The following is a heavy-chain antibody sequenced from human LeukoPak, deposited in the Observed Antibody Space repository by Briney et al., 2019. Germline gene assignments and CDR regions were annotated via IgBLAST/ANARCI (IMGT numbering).Heavy chain of an antibody. CDR2: VSESGDIT. Sequence: GGSLRLSWAAAGIAFSKFAMRLGRQAPGGGLGWGSVVSESGDITHYAESVRGRFTISGDNSSNALYLGMSRLRSDDTVIYYFAKDIAQGYTFGTIEEDYWGQGTLVTVAS. V-gene: IGHV3-23*01. D-gene: IGHD5-12*01. CDR1: GIAFSKFA. J-gene: IGHJ4*02. CDR3: AKDIAQGYTFGTIEEDY.